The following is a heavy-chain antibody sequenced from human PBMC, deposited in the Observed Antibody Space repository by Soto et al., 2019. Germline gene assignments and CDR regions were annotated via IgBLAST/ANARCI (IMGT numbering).Heavy chain of an antibody. CDR2: ISADNGIA. CDR1: GYTFTSYG. Sequence: ASVKVSCKASGYTFTSYGISWVRQAPGQGLEWMGWISADNGIANYAQKFQGRVTMTTDKSTSTAYMELRSLRSEDTAVYYCARNVGYIGYDTNRAFDYWGQGTLVTVSS. J-gene: IGHJ4*02. V-gene: IGHV1-18*01. D-gene: IGHD5-12*01. CDR3: ARNVGYIGYDTNRAFDY.